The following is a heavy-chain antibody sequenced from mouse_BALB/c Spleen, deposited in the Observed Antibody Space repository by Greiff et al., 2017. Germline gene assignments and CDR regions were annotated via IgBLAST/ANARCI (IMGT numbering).Heavy chain of an antibody. CDR1: GFTFSDYY. CDR3: AREDGYYGYYAMDY. D-gene: IGHD2-3*01. J-gene: IGHJ4*01. Sequence: EVKLVESGGGLVKPGGSLKLSCAASGFTFSDYYMYWVRQTPEKRLEWVATISDGGSYTYYPDSVKGRFTISRDNAKNNLYLQMSSLKSEDTAMYYCAREDGYYGYYAMDYWGQGTSVTVSS. CDR2: ISDGGSYT. V-gene: IGHV5-4*02.